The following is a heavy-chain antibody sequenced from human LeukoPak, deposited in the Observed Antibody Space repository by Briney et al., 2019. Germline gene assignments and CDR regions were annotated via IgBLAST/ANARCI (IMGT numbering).Heavy chain of an antibody. D-gene: IGHD3-10*02. J-gene: IGHJ1*01. CDR1: GFTFSSYA. V-gene: IGHV3-30-3*01. Sequence: GGSLRLSCATSGFTFSSYAMHWVRQAPGKWLEWVAVISYDGSNKYYADSVKGRFTISRDNSKNTLYLQMNSLRAEDTAVYYCARCSGYFQHWGQGALFTVSS. CDR2: ISYDGSNK. CDR3: ARCSGYFQH.